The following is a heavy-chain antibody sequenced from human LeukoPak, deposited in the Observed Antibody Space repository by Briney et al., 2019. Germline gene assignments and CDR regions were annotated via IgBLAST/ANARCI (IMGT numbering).Heavy chain of an antibody. CDR2: ISAYNGNT. J-gene: IGHJ4*02. CDR3: ATYSYGDYVGNY. D-gene: IGHD4-17*01. V-gene: IGHV1-18*01. CDR1: GYTLTSYS. Sequence: ASVKVSYKASGYTLTSYSSSWAKQAPKHGLEWMGWISAYNGNTNYAQKLQGRVTMTTDTSTSTAYMELRSLRSDDTAVYYCATYSYGDYVGNYWGQGTLVTVSS.